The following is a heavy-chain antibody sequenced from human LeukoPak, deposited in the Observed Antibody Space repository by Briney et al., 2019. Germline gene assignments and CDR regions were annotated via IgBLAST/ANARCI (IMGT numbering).Heavy chain of an antibody. V-gene: IGHV3-15*01. Sequence: GGSLRLSCAASGFTFSNYAMSWVRQAPGKGLEWVGRIKSKTDGGTTDYAAPVKGRFTFSRDDSKNTLYLQMNSLKTEDTGVYYCTTGSLGMDVWGQGTTVTVSS. CDR3: TTGSLGMDV. CDR1: GFTFSNYA. CDR2: IKSKTDGGTT. J-gene: IGHJ6*02.